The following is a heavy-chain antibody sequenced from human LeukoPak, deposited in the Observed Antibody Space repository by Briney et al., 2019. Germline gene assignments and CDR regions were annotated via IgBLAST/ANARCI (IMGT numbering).Heavy chain of an antibody. CDR2: ISYDGSNK. J-gene: IGHJ5*02. D-gene: IGHD3-22*01. Sequence: GGSLRLSCAASGFTFSSYGMHWVRQAPGKGLEWVAVISYDGSNKYYADSVKGRFTISRDNSKDTLYLQMNSLRAEDTAVYYCARERGKFYDSSGYARGRSWFDPWGQGTLVTVSS. V-gene: IGHV3-30*03. CDR1: GFTFSSYG. CDR3: ARERGKFYDSSGYARGRSWFDP.